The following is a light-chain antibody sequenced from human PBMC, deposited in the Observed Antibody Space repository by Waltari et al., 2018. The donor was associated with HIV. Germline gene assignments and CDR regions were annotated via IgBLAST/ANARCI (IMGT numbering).Light chain of an antibody. CDR2: DVS. J-gene: IGLJ2*01. CDR1: SSNVGGYND. V-gene: IGLV2-14*03. CDR3: SSYTSSSTLEGV. Sequence: QSALTQTASVSGSPGQSHTIPCTGTSSNVGGYNDVSWDQQHPGKAPKLIIYDVSNRPSGVSKRCSGSKSGNTASLTISGLQAEDEADYYCSSYTSSSTLEGVFGGGTKLTVL.